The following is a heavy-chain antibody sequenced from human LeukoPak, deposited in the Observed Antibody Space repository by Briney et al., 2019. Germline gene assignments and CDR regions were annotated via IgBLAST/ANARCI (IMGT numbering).Heavy chain of an antibody. Sequence: HPGRSLRLSCAASGFTFGSYAMHWVRQAPGKGLEWVAVISYDGSNKYYADSVKGRFTISRDNSKNTLYLQMNSLRAEDTAVYYCAKDLWGGGYCSSTSCYTPLGYWGQGTLVTVSS. CDR2: ISYDGSNK. V-gene: IGHV3-30-3*01. D-gene: IGHD2-2*02. CDR1: GFTFGSYA. J-gene: IGHJ4*02. CDR3: AKDLWGGGYCSSTSCYTPLGY.